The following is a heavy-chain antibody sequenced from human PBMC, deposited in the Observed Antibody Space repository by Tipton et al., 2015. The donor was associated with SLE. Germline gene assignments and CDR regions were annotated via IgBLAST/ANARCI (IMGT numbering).Heavy chain of an antibody. CDR1: GYSISTSDSNW. J-gene: IGHJ3*02. CDR3: ARSPSILPAASDVFDI. V-gene: IGHV4-28*01. CDR2: IYYRGTA. Sequence: TLSLTCAVSGYSISTSDSNWWGWIRQPPGKGLEWIGYIYYRGTAYYNPSLRSRVTVSVDTSKNQFSLRLNSATAADTAVYFCARSPSILPAASDVFDIWGQGTVVTVSS. D-gene: IGHD2-15*01.